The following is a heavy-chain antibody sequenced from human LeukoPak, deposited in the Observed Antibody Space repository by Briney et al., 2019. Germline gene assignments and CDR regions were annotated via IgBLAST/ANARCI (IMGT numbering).Heavy chain of an antibody. CDR2: ISGSGGNT. D-gene: IGHD3-22*01. J-gene: IGHJ4*02. CDR3: AKEGEGHITMMALLTRDLDY. Sequence: GGSLRLSCAASGFTFSNYAMSWVRRAPGKGLEWVSTISGSGGNTYYADSVKGRFTISRDNSKNTLYLQVNSLKAEDTAVYYCAKEGEGHITMMALLTRDLDYWGQGTLVTVSS. V-gene: IGHV3-23*01. CDR1: GFTFSNYA.